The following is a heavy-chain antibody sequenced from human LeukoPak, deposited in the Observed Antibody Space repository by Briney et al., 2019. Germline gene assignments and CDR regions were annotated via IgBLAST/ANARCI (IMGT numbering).Heavy chain of an antibody. CDR2: INHSGST. CDR3: ARGIDIAATSFDY. D-gene: IGHD6-13*01. CDR1: GGSFSGYY. Sequence: SETLSLTCAVYGGSFSGYYWSWIRQPPGKGLEWIGEINHSGSTNYNPSLKSRVTISVDTSKNQFSLKLSSVTAADTAVYYCARGIDIAATSFDYWGQGTLVTVSS. V-gene: IGHV4-34*01. J-gene: IGHJ4*02.